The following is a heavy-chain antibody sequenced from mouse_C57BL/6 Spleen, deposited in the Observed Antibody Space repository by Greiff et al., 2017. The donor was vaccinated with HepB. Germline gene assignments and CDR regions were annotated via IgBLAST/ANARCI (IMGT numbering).Heavy chain of an antibody. CDR1: GFTFSSYA. CDR2: ISDGGSYT. Sequence: EVQGVESGGGLVKPGGSLKLSCAASGFTFSSYAMSWVRQTPEKRLEWVATISDGGSYTYYPDNVKGRFTISRDNAKNNLYLQMSHLKSEDTAMYYCARDGDPYWYFDVWGTGTTVTVSS. D-gene: IGHD3-3*01. J-gene: IGHJ1*03. CDR3: ARDGDPYWYFDV. V-gene: IGHV5-4*01.